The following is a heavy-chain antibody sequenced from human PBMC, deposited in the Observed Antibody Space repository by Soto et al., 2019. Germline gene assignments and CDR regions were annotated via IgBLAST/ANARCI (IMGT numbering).Heavy chain of an antibody. D-gene: IGHD4-17*01. Sequence: QVQLQESGPGLVKPSETLSLTCTVSGGSISSYYWSWIRQPPGKGLEWIGYIYYSGSTNYNPSLKSRVTISVDTSKNQFSLKLSSVTAADTAVYYCARERGYGDYEDAFDIWGQGTMVTVSS. CDR1: GGSISSYY. V-gene: IGHV4-59*01. CDR2: IYYSGST. J-gene: IGHJ3*02. CDR3: ARERGYGDYEDAFDI.